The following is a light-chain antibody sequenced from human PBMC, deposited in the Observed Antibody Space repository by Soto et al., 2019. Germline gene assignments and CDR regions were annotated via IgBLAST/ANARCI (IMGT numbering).Light chain of an antibody. Sequence: QSALAQPASVSGSPGQSITISCTGTSSDVGAYNSVSWYQQHPHKAPQVIIYKGTQRPSGVSNRFSGSTSGNAASLTISGLQADDEADYFCCSYAPESTYVFGNGTKLTVL. CDR3: CSYAPESTYV. CDR1: SSDVGAYNS. J-gene: IGLJ1*01. CDR2: KGT. V-gene: IGLV2-23*01.